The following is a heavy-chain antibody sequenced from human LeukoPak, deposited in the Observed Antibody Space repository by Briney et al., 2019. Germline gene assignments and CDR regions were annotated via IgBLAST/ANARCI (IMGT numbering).Heavy chain of an antibody. CDR2: ISYDGSNK. Sequence: PGGSLRLSCAASGFTFSSYAMHWVRQAPGKGLEWVAVISYDGSNKYYADSVKGRFTISRDNSKNTLYLQMNSLRAEDTAVYYCARDGSIVGASDAFDIWGQGTMVTVSS. J-gene: IGHJ3*02. CDR3: ARDGSIVGASDAFDI. CDR1: GFTFSSYA. D-gene: IGHD1-26*01. V-gene: IGHV3-30*04.